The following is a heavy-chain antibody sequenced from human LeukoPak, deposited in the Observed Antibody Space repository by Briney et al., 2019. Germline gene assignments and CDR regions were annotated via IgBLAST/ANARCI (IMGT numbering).Heavy chain of an antibody. CDR2: ISGSGGTT. V-gene: IGHV3-23*01. D-gene: IGHD3-22*01. Sequence: GGSLRLSCAASGFTFSNYAMSWVRQAPGKGLEWVSVISGSGGTTYYADSVKGRFTISRDSSKNTVYLQMNSLRGDDTAVYYCAKGGSITAMVVTPDAFDIWGQGTMVTVSS. CDR1: GFTFSNYA. CDR3: AKGGSITAMVVTPDAFDI. J-gene: IGHJ3*02.